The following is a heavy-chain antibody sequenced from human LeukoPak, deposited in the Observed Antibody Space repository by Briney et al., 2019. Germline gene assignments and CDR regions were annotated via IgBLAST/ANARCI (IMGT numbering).Heavy chain of an antibody. CDR2: INPNSGGT. D-gene: IGHD3-22*01. Sequence: ASVKVSCKASGYTFTGYYMHWVRQAPGQGLEWMGWINPNSGGTNYAQKFQGRVTIIRDTSISTAYMELSRLRSDEPAVYYCARGTARYYYDSSGYSDYWGQGTLVTVSS. J-gene: IGHJ4*02. CDR3: ARGTARYYYDSSGYSDY. V-gene: IGHV1-2*02. CDR1: GYTFTGYY.